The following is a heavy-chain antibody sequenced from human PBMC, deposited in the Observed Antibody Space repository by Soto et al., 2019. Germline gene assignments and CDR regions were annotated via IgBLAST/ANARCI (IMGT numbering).Heavy chain of an antibody. V-gene: IGHV4-34*01. D-gene: IGHD3-10*01. Sequence: SSETLSLTCAVYGGSFSGYYWSWIRQPPGKGLEWIGEINHSGSTNYNPSLKSRVTISVDTSKNQFSLKLSSVTAADTAVYYCARSSSMVRGVPPSAFDYWGQGTLVTVSS. CDR2: INHSGST. CDR3: ARSSSMVRGVPPSAFDY. J-gene: IGHJ4*02. CDR1: GGSFSGYY.